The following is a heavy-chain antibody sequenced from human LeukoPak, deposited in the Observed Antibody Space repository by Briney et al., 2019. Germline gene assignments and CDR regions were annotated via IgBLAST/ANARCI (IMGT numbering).Heavy chain of an antibody. CDR2: ISYDGSNK. CDR1: GFTFSSYA. CDR3: ARGISGWRPEYFQH. V-gene: IGHV3-30-3*01. D-gene: IGHD6-19*01. Sequence: PGGPLRLSCAASGFTFSSYAMHWVRQAPGKGLEWVAVISYDGSNKYYADSVKGRFTISRDNSKNTLYLQMNSLRAEDTAVYYCARGISGWRPEYFQHWGQGTLVTVSS. J-gene: IGHJ1*01.